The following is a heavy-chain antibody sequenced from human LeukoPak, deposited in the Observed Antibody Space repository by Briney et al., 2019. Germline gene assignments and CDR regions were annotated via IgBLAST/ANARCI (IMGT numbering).Heavy chain of an antibody. V-gene: IGHV4-34*01. D-gene: IGHD3-22*01. Sequence: PETLSLTCAVYGGSFSGYYWSWIRQPPGKGLEWIGEINHSGSTNYNPSLKSRVTISVDTSKNQFSLKLSSVTAADTAVYYCARGAPDYYDSSGYYYVRWFDPWGQGTLVTVSS. CDR1: GGSFSGYY. CDR2: INHSGST. CDR3: ARGAPDYYDSSGYYYVRWFDP. J-gene: IGHJ5*02.